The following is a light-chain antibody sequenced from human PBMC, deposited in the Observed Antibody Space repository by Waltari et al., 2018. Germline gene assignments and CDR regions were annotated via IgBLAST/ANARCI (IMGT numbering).Light chain of an antibody. CDR2: AAS. V-gene: IGKV1-39*01. Sequence: DIQMTQSPSSLSASVGDRVTITCRASQSISRYLNWYQHKPGKAPKLLIYAASSLQSGVPSRFSGSGSGTDFTLTIISLQPEDFVTYYCQQSSTTPPYTFGQGTKLEIK. CDR1: QSISRY. J-gene: IGKJ2*01. CDR3: QQSSTTPPYT.